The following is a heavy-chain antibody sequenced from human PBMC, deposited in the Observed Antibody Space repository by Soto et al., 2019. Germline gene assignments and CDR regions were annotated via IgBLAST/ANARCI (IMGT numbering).Heavy chain of an antibody. CDR3: ARDGYDGSGSPYPAY. CDR1: GGSMNEYF. J-gene: IGHJ4*02. Sequence: SETLSLTCSVSGGSMNEYFWSWIRQSPGKGLEWIGYIYYLGSTDYNPSLKSRVTISVDTSKRQFSLRLTSVTAADTAVYYCARDGYDGSGSPYPAYWGPGTQVTVS. V-gene: IGHV4-59*01. CDR2: IYYLGST. D-gene: IGHD3-10*01.